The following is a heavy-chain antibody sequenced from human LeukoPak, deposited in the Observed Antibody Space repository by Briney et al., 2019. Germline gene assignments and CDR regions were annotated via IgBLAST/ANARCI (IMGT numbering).Heavy chain of an antibody. CDR1: GGSISSYF. J-gene: IGHJ4*02. CDR2: IYTSGST. CDR3: ARDRAVPGRIDY. D-gene: IGHD6-19*01. V-gene: IGHV4-4*07. Sequence: AETLSLTCTVSGGSISSYFWTWIRQPAGKGLEWIGRIYTSGSTKYNPSLKSRVTMSVDTSKNQFSLKLSSVTAAGTAVYYCARDRAVPGRIDYWGQGTLVTVSS.